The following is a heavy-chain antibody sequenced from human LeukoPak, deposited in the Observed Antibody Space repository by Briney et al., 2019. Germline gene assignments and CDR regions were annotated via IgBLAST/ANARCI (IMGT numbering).Heavy chain of an antibody. CDR2: IYYSGST. CDR1: GGSISSYY. D-gene: IGHD6-19*01. Sequence: SETLSLTCTVSGGSISSYYWSWIRQPPGKGLEWIGYIYYSGSTNYNPSLKSRVTISVDTSKNQFSLKLSSVTAADTAVYYCARRRALAVAGKNWFDPWGQGTLVTVSS. J-gene: IGHJ5*02. CDR3: ARRRALAVAGKNWFDP. V-gene: IGHV4-59*12.